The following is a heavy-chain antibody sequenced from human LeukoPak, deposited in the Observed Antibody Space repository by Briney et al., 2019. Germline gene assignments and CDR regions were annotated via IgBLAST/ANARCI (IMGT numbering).Heavy chain of an antibody. CDR1: GYTFTGYY. D-gene: IGHD1-26*01. J-gene: IGHJ4*02. V-gene: IGHV1-2*02. CDR3: ARDTEWELLQGYFDY. CDR2: INPNSGGT. Sequence: ASVKVSCKASGYTFTGYYMHWVRQAPGQGLEWMGWINPNSGGTNYAQKFRGRVTMTRDTSISTAYMELSRLRSDDTAVYYCARDTEWELLQGYFDYWGQGTLVTVSS.